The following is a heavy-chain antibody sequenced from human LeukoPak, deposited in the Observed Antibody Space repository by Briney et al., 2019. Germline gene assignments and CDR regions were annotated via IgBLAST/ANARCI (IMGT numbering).Heavy chain of an antibody. CDR2: IKQDGSEK. D-gene: IGHD3-22*01. CDR3: GRGGAYYYDTSGYYFIDD. Sequence: PGGSLRLSCAASGFTFSSYWMSWVRQAPGKGLEWVANIKQDGSEKYYVDSVKGRFTISRDNSNNTVYLQMDSLRVEDTAVYYCGRGGAYYYDTSGYYFIDDWGQGTLVTVSS. V-gene: IGHV3-7*01. J-gene: IGHJ4*02. CDR1: GFTFSSYW.